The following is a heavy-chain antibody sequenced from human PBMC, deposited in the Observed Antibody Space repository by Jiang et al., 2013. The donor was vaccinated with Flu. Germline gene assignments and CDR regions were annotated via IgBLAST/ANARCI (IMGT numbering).Heavy chain of an antibody. D-gene: IGHD5-24*01. V-gene: IGHV5-51*01. CDR3: ARPQKGGGYSYYYGV. J-gene: IGHJ6*02. CDR2: IFPGDGDT. CDR1: GYSFSNYW. Sequence: GAEVKKPGESLRISCQGSGYSFSNYWIAWVRQVPGKGLEWMGVIFPGDGDTRYSPSFQGQVTLSADTSISTVYLQWSILKASDTAIYYCARPQKGGGYSYYYGVWGQGTTVTVSS.